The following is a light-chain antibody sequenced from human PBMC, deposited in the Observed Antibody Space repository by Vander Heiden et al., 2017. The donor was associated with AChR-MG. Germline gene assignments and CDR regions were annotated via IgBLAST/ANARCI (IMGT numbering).Light chain of an antibody. CDR2: AAS. J-gene: IGKJ4*01. CDR1: QSISDY. V-gene: IGKV1-27*01. Sequence: DFQMTQPPSSRSASVGDRVTITGLASQSISDYLGWYQQTPGEVPKALIYAASTLLSGVPSRFSGSGSGTDFTLTISSLHPEDVATYYCQNYKSVPLTFGGGTKVEIK. CDR3: QNYKSVPLT.